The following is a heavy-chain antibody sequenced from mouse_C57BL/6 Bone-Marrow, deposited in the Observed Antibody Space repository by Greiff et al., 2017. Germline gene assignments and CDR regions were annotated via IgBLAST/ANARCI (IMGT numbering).Heavy chain of an antibody. Sequence: QVQLQQPGAELVKPGASVKLSCKASGYTFTSYWMQWVKQRPGQGLEWIGEIDPSDSYTNYNQKFKGKATLTVDPSSGTAYMQLSSLTYEDSAVYYCARDYGSSYPAWFAYWGQGTLVTVSA. CDR3: ARDYGSSYPAWFAY. D-gene: IGHD1-1*01. CDR2: IDPSDSYT. CDR1: GYTFTSYW. J-gene: IGHJ3*01. V-gene: IGHV1-50*01.